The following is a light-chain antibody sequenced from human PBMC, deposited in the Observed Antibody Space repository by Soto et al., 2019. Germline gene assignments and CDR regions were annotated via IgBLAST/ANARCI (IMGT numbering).Light chain of an antibody. CDR2: EVS. Sequence: QSVLTQPASVSGSPGQSITISCTGTSSDVGAYNYVSWFQQYPGKAPKLMIYEVSNRPSGVSNRFSGSKSGNTASLTISGLQAEDEAHYFCSSYTSINTRVFGGGTKLTVL. CDR3: SSYTSINTRV. CDR1: SSDVGAYNY. J-gene: IGLJ2*01. V-gene: IGLV2-14*01.